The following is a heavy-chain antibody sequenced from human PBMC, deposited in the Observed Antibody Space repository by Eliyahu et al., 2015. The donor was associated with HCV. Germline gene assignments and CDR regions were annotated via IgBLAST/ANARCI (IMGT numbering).Heavy chain of an antibody. CDR1: GFTFSSYA. D-gene: IGHD3-10*01. CDR2: IGGSGDNX. J-gene: IGHJ6*02. CDR3: ARRYYYSSGAVGGV. Sequence: EVQLLESGGGLVQPGGSLRLSCAASGFTFSSYAMNWXRQAPGKGLEWVSAIGGSGDNXYYADSVKGRFTISRDNSKNTLYLQMNSLRAEDTAVYYCARRYYYSSGAVGGVWGQGTTVTVSS. V-gene: IGHV3-23*01.